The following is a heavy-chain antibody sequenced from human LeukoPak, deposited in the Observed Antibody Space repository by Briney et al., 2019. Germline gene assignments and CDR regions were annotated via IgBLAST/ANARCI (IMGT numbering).Heavy chain of an antibody. Sequence: ASVKVSCKASGYTFTGYYMHWVRQAPGQGLEWVGWINPNSGDTNYAQKFQGRVTMTRDTSISTAYMDLTRLRSDDTAVYYCARDRTNWSYFDYWGQGSLVTVSS. V-gene: IGHV1-2*02. CDR3: ARDRTNWSYFDY. CDR1: GYTFTGYY. D-gene: IGHD3-10*01. CDR2: INPNSGDT. J-gene: IGHJ4*02.